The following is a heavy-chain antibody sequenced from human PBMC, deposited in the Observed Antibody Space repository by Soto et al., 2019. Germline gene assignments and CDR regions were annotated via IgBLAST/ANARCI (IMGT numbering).Heavy chain of an antibody. CDR1: GYTFTTYG. CDR3: ARARMVRGVVTYFFDL. D-gene: IGHD3-10*01. Sequence: ASVKVSCKASGYTFTTYGFSWARQAPGQGLEWLGWISGYNGNTNYAQRFQDRVTMTTDTSTSTAYLHLTSLSSDDTALYYCARARMVRGVVTYFFDLWGQGTPVTVSS. J-gene: IGHJ4*02. CDR2: ISGYNGNT. V-gene: IGHV1-18*04.